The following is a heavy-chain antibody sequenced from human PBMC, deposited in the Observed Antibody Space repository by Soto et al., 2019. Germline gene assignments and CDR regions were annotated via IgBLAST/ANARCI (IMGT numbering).Heavy chain of an antibody. CDR3: TEDIAVKPAAIDY. D-gene: IGHD2-2*01. J-gene: IGHJ4*02. CDR1: GFTFSNTW. V-gene: IGHV3-15*01. Sequence: GGSLRLSCAASGFTFSNTWMNWVRQAPGTGPGWVGRIKSKTDGGATDYAAPVKGRFTISRDDSKNTLYLQMNSLKSEDTAVYYCTEDIAVKPAAIDYWGQGTLVTVSS. CDR2: IKSKTDGGAT.